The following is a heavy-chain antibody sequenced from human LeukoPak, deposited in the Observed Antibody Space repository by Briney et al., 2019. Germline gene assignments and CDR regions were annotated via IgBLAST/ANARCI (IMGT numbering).Heavy chain of an antibody. Sequence: SETLSLTCTVSGYSISSGYYWGWIRQPPGKGLEWIGSIYHSGSTYYNPSLKSRVTISVDTSKNQFSLKLSSVTAADTAVYYCARYPGSSSGYFDYWGQGTLVTVSS. V-gene: IGHV4-38-2*02. J-gene: IGHJ4*02. CDR2: IYHSGST. CDR1: GYSISSGYY. D-gene: IGHD6-13*01. CDR3: ARYPGSSSGYFDY.